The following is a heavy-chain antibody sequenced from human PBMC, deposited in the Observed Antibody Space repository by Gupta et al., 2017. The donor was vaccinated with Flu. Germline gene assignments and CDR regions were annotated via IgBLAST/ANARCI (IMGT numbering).Heavy chain of an antibody. D-gene: IGHD6-6*01. V-gene: IGHV3-23*01. CDR2: ISGSGGST. CDR3: ATTAPSLDIAARPGRDY. Sequence: EVQLLESGGGLVQPGGSLRLSCAASGFTFSGFAMSWVRPPPEKGLEWVSAISGSGGSTYYADSVKGRFTISRDNTKNTLYLQMNSLRAEDTAVYYCATTAPSLDIAARPGRDYWGQGTLVTVSS. J-gene: IGHJ4*02. CDR1: GFTFSGFA.